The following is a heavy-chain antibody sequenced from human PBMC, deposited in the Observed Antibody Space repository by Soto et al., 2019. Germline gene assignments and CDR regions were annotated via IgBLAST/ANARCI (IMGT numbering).Heavy chain of an antibody. CDR3: GRLEGLATISYYFDY. Sequence: QLQLQESGPGLVKPSETLSLTCTVSGGSVSSSSYYWGWVRQPPGKGLEWIGRVYYSGSTYYNPSLESRVTIPVDKSKSQFDLKLMSLSAADTAVYYCGRLEGLATISYYFDYWGQGALVTVSS. CDR2: VYYSGST. V-gene: IGHV4-39*01. CDR1: GGSVSSSSYY. J-gene: IGHJ4*02. D-gene: IGHD3-9*01.